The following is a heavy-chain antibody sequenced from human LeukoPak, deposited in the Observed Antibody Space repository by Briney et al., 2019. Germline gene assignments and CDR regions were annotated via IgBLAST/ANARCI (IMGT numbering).Heavy chain of an antibody. Sequence: SETLSLTCAVYGGSFSGYYWSWIRRPPGKGLEWIGEINHSGSTYYNPSLKSRVTISVDRSKNQFSLKLSSVTAADTAVYYCARVSQNYGAAHWGQGTLVTVSS. D-gene: IGHD1-7*01. V-gene: IGHV4-34*01. CDR1: GGSFSGYY. J-gene: IGHJ4*02. CDR2: INHSGST. CDR3: ARVSQNYGAAH.